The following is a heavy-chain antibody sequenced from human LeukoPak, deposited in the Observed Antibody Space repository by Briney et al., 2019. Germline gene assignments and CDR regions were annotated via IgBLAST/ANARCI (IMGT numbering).Heavy chain of an antibody. V-gene: IGHV3-20*04. Sequence: GGSLRLSCAASGLTFDDYGMIRVRQAPGKGLEGVSGMNWNGGSTGYADSVKGRFTISRDNAKNSLYLQMNSLRAEDTALYYCARDQKTLPFDYWGQGTLVTVSS. CDR1: GLTFDDYG. CDR2: MNWNGGST. CDR3: ARDQKTLPFDY. J-gene: IGHJ4*02. D-gene: IGHD4-23*01.